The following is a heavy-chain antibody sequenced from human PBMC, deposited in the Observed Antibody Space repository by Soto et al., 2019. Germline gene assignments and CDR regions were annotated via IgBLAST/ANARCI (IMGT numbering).Heavy chain of an antibody. Sequence: QVQLVQSGTVVQRRGSSVKVSCQASGGTFSSHGMAWVRQAPGQGLEWMGGIIPTFGTPTYAPKFQGRVTITADKSTNTAYMELSSLRSEDTGVYYCASERSAHDLDCWGQGTLINVSS. CDR1: GGTFSSHG. CDR3: ASERSAHDLDC. V-gene: IGHV1-69*06. CDR2: IIPTFGTP. D-gene: IGHD3-3*01. J-gene: IGHJ4*02.